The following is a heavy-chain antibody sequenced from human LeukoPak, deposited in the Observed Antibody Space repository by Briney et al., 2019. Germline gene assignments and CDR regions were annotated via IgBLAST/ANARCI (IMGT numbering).Heavy chain of an antibody. V-gene: IGHV1-24*01. CDR2: FDPEDGET. Sequence: ASVKVSCKVSGYTPTELSMHWVRQAPGEGLEWMGGFDPEDGETIYAQKFQGRVTMTEDTSTDTAYMELSSLRSEDTAVYYCATDPSYSSVMDVWGQGTTVTVSS. J-gene: IGHJ6*02. CDR3: ATDPSYSSVMDV. CDR1: GYTPTELS. D-gene: IGHD6-19*01.